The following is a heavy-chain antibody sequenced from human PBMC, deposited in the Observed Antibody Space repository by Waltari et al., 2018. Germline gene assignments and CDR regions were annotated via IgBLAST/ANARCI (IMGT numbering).Heavy chain of an antibody. V-gene: IGHV1-3*01. Sequence: QVQLVQSGAEVKKPGASVKVSCKASGYTFTSYAMHWVRQAPGQRLEWMGWINAGNGNTKYSQKFQGRVTITRDTSASTAYMELSSLRSEDTAVYYCVRDRRIYYYYGMDVWGQGTTVTVSS. J-gene: IGHJ6*02. CDR2: INAGNGNT. CDR3: VRDRRIYYYYGMDV. D-gene: IGHD2-15*01. CDR1: GYTFTSYA.